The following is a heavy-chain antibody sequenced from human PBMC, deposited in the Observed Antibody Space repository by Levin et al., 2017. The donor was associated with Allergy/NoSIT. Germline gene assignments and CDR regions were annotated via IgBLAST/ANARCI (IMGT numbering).Heavy chain of an antibody. CDR1: GYTFTSYG. V-gene: IGHV1-18*01. J-gene: IGHJ6*02. Sequence: RASVKVSCKASGYTFTSYGISWVRQAPGQGLEWMGWISAYNGNTNYAQKLQGRVTMTTDTSTSTAYMELRSLRSDDTAVYYCARDWILTTVTTFSSYYYYGMDVWGQGTTVTVSS. CDR2: ISAYNGNT. CDR3: ARDWILTTVTTFSSYYYYGMDV. D-gene: IGHD4-17*01.